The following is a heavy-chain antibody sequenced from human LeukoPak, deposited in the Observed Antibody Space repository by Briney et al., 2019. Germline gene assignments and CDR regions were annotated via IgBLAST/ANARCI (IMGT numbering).Heavy chain of an antibody. D-gene: IGHD6-13*01. CDR2: ITGSGSST. CDR3: AKSGSIWYYFDY. Sequence: GGSLRLSCVASGFTFNTYGMSWVRQAPGKGLEWVSAITGSGSSTEYADSVKGRFTISRDNSKNTLYLQMNGRRAEDTAVYYCAKSGSIWYYFDYWGQGTLVTVSS. V-gene: IGHV3-23*01. J-gene: IGHJ4*02. CDR1: GFTFNTYG.